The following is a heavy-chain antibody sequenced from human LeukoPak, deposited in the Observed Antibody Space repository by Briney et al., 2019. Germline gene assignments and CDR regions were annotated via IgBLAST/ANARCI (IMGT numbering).Heavy chain of an antibody. Sequence: PGGSLRLSCAASGFTFSSYDMHWVRQATGKGLEWVSAIGTAGDTYYPGSVKGRFTISRENAKNSLYLQMNSLRAEDTAVYYCAKAPISSGWPNFDYWGQGTLVTVSS. J-gene: IGHJ4*02. CDR1: GFTFSSYD. CDR3: AKAPISSGWPNFDY. CDR2: IGTAGDT. V-gene: IGHV3-13*01. D-gene: IGHD6-19*01.